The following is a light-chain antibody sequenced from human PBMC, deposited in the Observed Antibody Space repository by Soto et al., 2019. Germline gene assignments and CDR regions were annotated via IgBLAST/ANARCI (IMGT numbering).Light chain of an antibody. CDR3: KQFSSDPLT. Sequence: EIVLTQSPGTLSLSPGERATLSCRASQTVRNNYLAWYQQKPGQAPRLLIYDASSRATGIPDRFSGGGSGTDVTLTISRLEPEDFAVYYCKQFSSDPLTFGGGTKVDIK. CDR1: QTVRNNY. CDR2: DAS. V-gene: IGKV3-20*01. J-gene: IGKJ4*01.